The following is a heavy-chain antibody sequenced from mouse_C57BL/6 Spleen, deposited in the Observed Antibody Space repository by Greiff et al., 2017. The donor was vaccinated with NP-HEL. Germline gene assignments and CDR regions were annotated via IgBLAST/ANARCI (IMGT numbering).Heavy chain of an antibody. D-gene: IGHD2-4*01. CDR2: INPDSSTI. J-gene: IGHJ3*01. Sequence: EVKLQESGGGLVQPGGSLKLSCAASGIDFSRYWMSWVRRAPGKGLEWIGEINPDSSTINYAPSLKDKFIISRDNAKNTLYLQMSKVRSEDTALYYCASIYYDYDWFAYWGQGTLVTVSA. CDR1: GIDFSRYW. CDR3: ASIYYDYDWFAY. V-gene: IGHV4-1*01.